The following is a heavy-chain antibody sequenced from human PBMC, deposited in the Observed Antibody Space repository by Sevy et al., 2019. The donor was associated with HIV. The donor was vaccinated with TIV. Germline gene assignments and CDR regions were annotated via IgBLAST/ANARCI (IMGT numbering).Heavy chain of an antibody. V-gene: IGHV4-59*08. Sequence: SETLSLTRTVSGGSISSYYWSWIRQPPGKGLEWIGYIYYSGSTTYNPSLKSRVTISVDTFKNQFSLKLSSVTAADTAVYYCARHVGEYNWNYDAFDIWGQGTMVTVSS. D-gene: IGHD1-7*01. CDR2: IYYSGST. CDR1: GGSISSYY. CDR3: ARHVGEYNWNYDAFDI. J-gene: IGHJ3*02.